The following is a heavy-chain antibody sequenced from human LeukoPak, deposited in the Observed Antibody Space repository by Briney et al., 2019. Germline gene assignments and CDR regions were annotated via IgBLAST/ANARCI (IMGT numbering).Heavy chain of an antibody. CDR1: GGTSNRHA. CDR3: ATTNDGGGYQWGDFFDF. CDR2: IIPNLGTT. D-gene: IGHD3-22*01. J-gene: IGHJ4*02. Sequence: SVKVSCKASGGTSNRHAISWVRQAPGQGLEWMRRIIPNLGTTNRAQNFQDRVTLTADKSTNTAYMELTSLTSDDTAVYYCATTNDGGGYQWGDFFDFWGQGTLVTVSS. V-gene: IGHV1-69*04.